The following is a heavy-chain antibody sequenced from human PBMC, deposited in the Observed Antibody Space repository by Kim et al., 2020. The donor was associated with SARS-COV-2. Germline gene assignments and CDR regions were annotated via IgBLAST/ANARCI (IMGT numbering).Heavy chain of an antibody. D-gene: IGHD1-1*01. Sequence: SETLSLTCTVSGGSVSSGSYYWIWIRQPPGKELEWIGSVYYNGNTNYNPSLKTRVTMSLDTSRNQFSLKLSSVTAADTALYYCAREHRQLDYLDYWGQGTLVTVSS. J-gene: IGHJ4*02. CDR3: AREHRQLDYLDY. V-gene: IGHV4-61*01. CDR2: VYYNGNT. CDR1: GGSVSSGSYY.